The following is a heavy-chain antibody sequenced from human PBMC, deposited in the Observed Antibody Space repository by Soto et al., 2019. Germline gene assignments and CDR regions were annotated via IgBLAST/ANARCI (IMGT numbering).Heavy chain of an antibody. CDR2: IYSGGSI. CDR1: GFSVSSNY. V-gene: IGHV3-66*01. D-gene: IGHD3-3*01. J-gene: IGHJ4*02. CDR3: ARERRDGDTI. Sequence: EVQVVESGGGLVQPGGSLRLSCAASGFSVSSNYMSWVRQAPGKGLEWVSVIYSGGSIYYADSVQGRFTTSRDNSKNSLYLQINSLRAEDTAVYYCARERRDGDTIWGQGVLVTVCS.